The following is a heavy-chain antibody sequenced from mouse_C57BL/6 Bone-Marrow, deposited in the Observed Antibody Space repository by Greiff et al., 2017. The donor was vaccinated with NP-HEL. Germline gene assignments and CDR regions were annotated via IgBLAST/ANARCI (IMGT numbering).Heavy chain of an antibody. CDR2: IYPGDGDT. V-gene: IGHV1-82*01. D-gene: IGHD1-1*01. J-gene: IGHJ1*03. Sequence: VKLQESGPELVKPGASVKISCKASGYAFSSSWMNWVKQRPGKGLEWIGRIYPGDGDTNYNGKFKGKATLTADKSSSTAYMQLSSLTSEDSAVYFCARWPLITTVGVPDVWGTGTTVTVSS. CDR1: GYAFSSSW. CDR3: ARWPLITTVGVPDV.